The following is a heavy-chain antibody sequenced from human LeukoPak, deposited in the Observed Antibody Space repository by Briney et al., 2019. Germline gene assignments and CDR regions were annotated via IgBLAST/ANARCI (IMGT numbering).Heavy chain of an antibody. J-gene: IGHJ6*02. CDR3: ARGTYYYYGMDV. CDR2: IYYSGST. Sequence: SSETLSLTCTGSGGSISSYYWSWIRQPPGKGLEWIGYIYYSGSTNYNPSLKSRVTISVDTSKNQFSLKLSSVTAADTAVYYCARGTYYYYGMDVWGQGTTVTVSS. CDR1: GGSISSYY. V-gene: IGHV4-59*01.